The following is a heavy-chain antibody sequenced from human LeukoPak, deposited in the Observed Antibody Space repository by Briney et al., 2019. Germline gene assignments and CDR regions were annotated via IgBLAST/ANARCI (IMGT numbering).Heavy chain of an antibody. V-gene: IGHV4-34*01. Sequence: SETLSLTCAVYGGSFRDYYWTWIRQAPGKGLEWIGEINHSGSTTYTPSLKSRVTISLDTSKSQFSQRLSSVTAADSAVYYCARSRVSGFGFDYWGQGTLVTVSS. CDR3: ARSRVSGFGFDY. J-gene: IGHJ4*02. CDR1: GGSFRDYY. D-gene: IGHD5-12*01. CDR2: INHSGST.